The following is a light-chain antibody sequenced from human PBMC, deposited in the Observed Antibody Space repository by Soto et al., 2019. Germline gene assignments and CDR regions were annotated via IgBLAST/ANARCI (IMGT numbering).Light chain of an antibody. CDR3: QSYDTSLTTFV. V-gene: IGLV1-40*01. Sequence: VLTQPPSVSGAPGQRVAISCTGSSSNIGAEYDVHWYQQLPGTAPKRLIYGDNNRPSGVPDRFSGSKSGTSASLAITGLQPEDEADYYCQSYDTSLTTFVFGTGTKVTLL. CDR1: SSNIGAEYD. CDR2: GDN. J-gene: IGLJ1*01.